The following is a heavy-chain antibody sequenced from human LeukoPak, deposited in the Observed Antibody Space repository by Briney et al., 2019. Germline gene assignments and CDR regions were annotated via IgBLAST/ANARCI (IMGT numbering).Heavy chain of an antibody. CDR3: ARVPRGRYCSGGSCFNNWFDP. CDR1: GGSVSSGSYY. Sequence: SETLSLTCTVSGGSVSSGSYYWSWIRQPPGKGLEWIGEINHSGSTNYNPSLKSRVTISVDTSKNQFSLKLSSVTAADTAVYYCARVPRGRYCSGGSCFNNWFDPWGQGTLVTVSS. V-gene: IGHV4-39*07. CDR2: INHSGST. J-gene: IGHJ5*02. D-gene: IGHD2-15*01.